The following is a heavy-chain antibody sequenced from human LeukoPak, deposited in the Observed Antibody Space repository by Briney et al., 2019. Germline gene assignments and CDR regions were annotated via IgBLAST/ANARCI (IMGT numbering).Heavy chain of an antibody. V-gene: IGHV1-2*02. D-gene: IGHD3-22*01. Sequence: ASVKVSCKASGYTFTGYYMHWVRQAPGQGLEWMRWINPNSGGTNYAQKFQGRVTMTRDTSISTAYMELSRLRSDDTAVYYCARDFGGPQYYYDSSGYPSYWGQGTLVTVSS. CDR3: ARDFGGPQYYYDSSGYPSY. J-gene: IGHJ4*02. CDR1: GYTFTGYY. CDR2: INPNSGGT.